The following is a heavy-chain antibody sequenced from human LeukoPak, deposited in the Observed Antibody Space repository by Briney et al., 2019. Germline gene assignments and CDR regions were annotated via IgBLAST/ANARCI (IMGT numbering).Heavy chain of an antibody. D-gene: IGHD6-19*01. CDR2: INTDGSST. CDR3: ARPGIAVPGSFDI. Sequence: GGSLRLSCAASGFTFSNYWMHWVRQAPGKGLEWVSRINTDGSSTNYADSVKGRFTISRDNAKNTLYLQMNSLRAEDTAVYYCARPGIAVPGSFDIWGQGTMVTVSS. J-gene: IGHJ3*02. CDR1: GFTFSNYW. V-gene: IGHV3-74*01.